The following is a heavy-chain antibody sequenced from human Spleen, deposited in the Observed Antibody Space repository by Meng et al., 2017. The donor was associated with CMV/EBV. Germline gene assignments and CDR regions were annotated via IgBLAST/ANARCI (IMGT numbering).Heavy chain of an antibody. Sequence: IRQPPGKGLEWIGEINHSGSTNYNPSLKSRVTISVDTSKNQFSLKLSSVTAADTAVYYCARGALRTKPHTYYYDSSGYPKGRFLDIWGQGTMVTVSS. CDR3: ARGALRTKPHTYYYDSSGYPKGRFLDI. V-gene: IGHV4-34*01. CDR2: INHSGST. D-gene: IGHD3-22*01. J-gene: IGHJ3*02.